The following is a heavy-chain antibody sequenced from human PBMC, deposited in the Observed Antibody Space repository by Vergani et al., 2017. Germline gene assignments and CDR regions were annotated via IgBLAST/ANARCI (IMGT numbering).Heavy chain of an antibody. CDR1: GFTFSSYA. CDR3: ARDLSGIVGATPLFD. J-gene: IGHJ4*02. D-gene: IGHD1-26*01. V-gene: IGHV3-30*04. CDR2: ISYDGSNK. Sequence: QVQLVESGGGVVQPGRSLRLSCAASGFTFSSYAMHWVRQAPGKGLEWVAVISYDGSNKYCADSVKGRFTISRDNSKNTLYLQMNSLRAEDTAVYYCARDLSGIVGATPLFDWGQGTLVTVSS.